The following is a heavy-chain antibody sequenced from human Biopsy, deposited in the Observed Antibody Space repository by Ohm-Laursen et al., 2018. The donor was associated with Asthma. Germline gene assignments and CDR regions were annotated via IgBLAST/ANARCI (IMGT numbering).Heavy chain of an antibody. CDR3: ARGDSSNWSHYYFDY. Sequence: SLRLSCAASGFSFSNFGMHWVRQAPGKGLEWVSVIYSGGTSHTADSVRGRFTISRDYSKNTLYLQMHSLRAEDTAVYHCARGDSSNWSHYYFDYWGQGTLVTVSS. CDR1: GFSFSNFG. J-gene: IGHJ4*02. V-gene: IGHV3-53*01. D-gene: IGHD3-22*01. CDR2: IYSGGTS.